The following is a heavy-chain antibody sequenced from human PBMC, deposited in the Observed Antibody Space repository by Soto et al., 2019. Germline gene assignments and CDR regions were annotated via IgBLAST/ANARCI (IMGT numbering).Heavy chain of an antibody. CDR3: ATWGAPYGFYGMDV. J-gene: IGHJ6*02. D-gene: IGHD3-10*01. CDR2: IYYSGST. Sequence: QVQLQESGPGLVKPSQTLSLTCTVSGGSISSGGYYWSWIRQHPGKGLEWIGYIYYSGSTYYNPSLKSRVTISVDTSKNQFSLKLSSVTAADTAVYYCATWGAPYGFYGMDVWGQGTTVTVSS. CDR1: GGSISSGGYY. V-gene: IGHV4-31*03.